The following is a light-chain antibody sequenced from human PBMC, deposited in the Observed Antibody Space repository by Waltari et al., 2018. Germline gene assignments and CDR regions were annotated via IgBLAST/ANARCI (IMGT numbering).Light chain of an antibody. J-gene: IGKJ5*01. CDR1: QDIGNY. CDR2: AVS. V-gene: IGKV1-17*03. Sequence: DIQMTQSPSAMSPSVGDRFAITCRASQDIGNYLAWFQQKPGTVPKRLIYAVSSLESGVPSRFSGSDSGTEFTLTINRLQPEDLATYFCLQHYTYPPTFGQGTRLEI. CDR3: LQHYTYPPT.